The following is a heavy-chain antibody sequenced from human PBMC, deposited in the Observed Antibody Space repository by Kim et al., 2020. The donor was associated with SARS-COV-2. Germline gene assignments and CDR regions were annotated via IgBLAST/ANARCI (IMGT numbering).Heavy chain of an antibody. V-gene: IGHV3-21*01. J-gene: IGHJ4*02. D-gene: IGHD3-3*01. Sequence: DSVKGRITISRDNAKNSLYLQMNSLRAEDTAVYYCARDGVVLQVKYYFDYWGQGTLVTVSS. CDR3: ARDGVVLQVKYYFDY.